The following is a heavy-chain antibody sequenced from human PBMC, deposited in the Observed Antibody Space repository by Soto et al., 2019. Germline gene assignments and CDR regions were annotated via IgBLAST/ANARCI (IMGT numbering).Heavy chain of an antibody. J-gene: IGHJ6*03. CDR3: ARDFGVGYMDV. CDR1: GYTYTCYC. CDR2: ISAYNGNT. V-gene: IGHV1-18*01. D-gene: IGHD3-3*01. Sequence: ASVKVSSKASGYTYTCYCLCWLRQAPGQGLEWMGWISAYNGNTNYAQKLQGRVTMTTDTSTSTAYMELRSLRSDDTAVYYCARDFGVGYMDVWGKGTTVTVSS.